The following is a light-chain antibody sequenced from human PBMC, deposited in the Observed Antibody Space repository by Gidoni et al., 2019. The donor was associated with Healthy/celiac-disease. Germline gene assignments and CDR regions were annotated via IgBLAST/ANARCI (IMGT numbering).Light chain of an antibody. J-gene: IGKJ4*01. CDR1: QSVLYRSNNKNY. CDR2: WAS. V-gene: IGKV4-1*01. Sequence: DIVRIQSPDDLDVSLGERATINCKSRQSVLYRSNNKNYLGWYQQQPGQPPRVLIFWASTRESGVPDRFSSSASGTDFHRTISGLQAEVVAVYCCQQYYRSPLTFGGGTKVEIK. CDR3: QQYYRSPLT.